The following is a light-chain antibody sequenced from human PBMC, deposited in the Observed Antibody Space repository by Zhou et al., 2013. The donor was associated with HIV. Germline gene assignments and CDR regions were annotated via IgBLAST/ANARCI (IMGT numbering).Light chain of an antibody. Sequence: DIQMTQSPSSLSASVGDRITITCRASQGIRNDLGWYQHKPGKAPKRLIYSASSLQSGVPSRFSGSGSGTHFTLTISSLQPEDVATYYCQKYYSAPLTFGGGTKVEIK. CDR2: SAS. V-gene: IGKV1-17*01. CDR3: QKYYSAPLT. J-gene: IGKJ4*01. CDR1: QGIRND.